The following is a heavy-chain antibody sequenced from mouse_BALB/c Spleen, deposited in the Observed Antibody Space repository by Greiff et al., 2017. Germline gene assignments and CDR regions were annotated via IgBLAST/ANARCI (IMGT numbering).Heavy chain of an antibody. CDR1: GFTFSSYG. J-gene: IGHJ1*01. V-gene: IGHV5-6-3*01. CDR2: INSNGGST. Sequence: EVQLVESGGGLVQPGGSLKLSCAASGFTFSSYGMSWVRQTPDKRLELVATINSNGGSTYYPDSVKGRSTISRDNAKNTLYLQMSSLKSEDTDMDYCAREGDGDCYFDVWGAGTTVTVSS. D-gene: IGHD1-1*01. CDR3: AREGDGDCYFDV.